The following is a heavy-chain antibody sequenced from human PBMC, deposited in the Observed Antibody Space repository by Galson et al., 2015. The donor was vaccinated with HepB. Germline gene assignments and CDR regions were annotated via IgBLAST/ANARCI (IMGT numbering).Heavy chain of an antibody. CDR2: ISDSGDNT. CDR3: ATREGLRDFDY. CDR1: GFTFSNYA. Sequence: SLRLSCAASGFTFSNYAMNWVRQAPGKGLEWVSGISDSGDNTALTDSVKGQFTISRDNSKNTLFLQMNSLTVEDTAVYYCATREGLRDFDYWGQGTLVTVSS. J-gene: IGHJ4*02. V-gene: IGHV3-23*01. D-gene: IGHD3-3*01.